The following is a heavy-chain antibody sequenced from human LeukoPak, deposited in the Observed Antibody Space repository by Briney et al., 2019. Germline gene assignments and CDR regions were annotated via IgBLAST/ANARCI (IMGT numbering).Heavy chain of an antibody. CDR1: GFTFSSYA. Sequence: GGSLRLSCAVSGFTFSSYAMSWVRQAPGKGLEWVSTISGGGGSTYYADSVKGRFTISRDNSNDTLYLQMNSLRVEDTAIYYCAKVGWCSTSSCHRYYGMDLWGQGTTVTVSS. J-gene: IGHJ6*02. D-gene: IGHD2-2*02. V-gene: IGHV3-23*01. CDR3: AKVGWCSTSSCHRYYGMDL. CDR2: ISGGGGST.